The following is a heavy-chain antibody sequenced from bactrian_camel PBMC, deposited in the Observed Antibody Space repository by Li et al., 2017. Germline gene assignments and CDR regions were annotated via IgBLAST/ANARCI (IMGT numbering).Heavy chain of an antibody. D-gene: IGHD2*01. CDR2: IATGGGVM. Sequence: VQLVESGGGLVQPGGSLKISCMTSGFAFSSSAMTWVRQVLGKGLEWVSSIATGGGVMYYSDSVKGRFTVSRDNAKNTLYLQLDSLKPEDTALYYCAAGRTDYFNGGNCREFGYWGQGTQVTVS. J-gene: IGHJ6*01. V-gene: IGHV3S40*01. CDR3: AAGRTDYFNGGNCREFGY. CDR1: GFAFSSSA.